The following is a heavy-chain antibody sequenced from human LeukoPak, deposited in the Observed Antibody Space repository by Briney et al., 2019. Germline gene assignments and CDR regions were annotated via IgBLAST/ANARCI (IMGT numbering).Heavy chain of an antibody. CDR2: IYYSGST. CDR3: ARHGNRGYDDRFDY. Sequence: PSETLSLTCTVSGGSISSSSYYWGWIRQPPGKGLEWIGSIYYSGSTYYNPSLKSRVTISVDTSKNQFSLKLSSVTAADTAVYYCARHGNRGYDDRFDYWGQGTLVTVSS. J-gene: IGHJ4*02. V-gene: IGHV4-39*01. D-gene: IGHD5-12*01. CDR1: GGSISSSSYY.